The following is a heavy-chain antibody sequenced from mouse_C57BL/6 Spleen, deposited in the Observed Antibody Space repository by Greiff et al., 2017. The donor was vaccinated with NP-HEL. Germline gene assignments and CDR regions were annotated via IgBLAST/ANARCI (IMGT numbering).Heavy chain of an antibody. CDR3: ARHEASNWGHFDY. CDR2: FYPGSGSL. J-gene: IGHJ2*01. Sequence: VQLQQSGAELVKPGASVKLSCKASGYTFTEYTITWVKQRSGQGLEWIGWFYPGSGSLKYNEKFKGQATLPADQSSSTVYMELSRLTSEDSAVYFCARHEASNWGHFDYWGQGTTLTVSA. D-gene: IGHD4-1*01. CDR1: GYTFTEYT. V-gene: IGHV1-62-2*01.